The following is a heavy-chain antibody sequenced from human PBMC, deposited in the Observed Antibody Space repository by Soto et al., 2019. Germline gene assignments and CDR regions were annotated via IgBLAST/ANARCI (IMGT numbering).Heavy chain of an antibody. V-gene: IGHV3-30-3*01. J-gene: IGHJ4*02. CDR1: GFTFSSYA. CDR2: ISYDGSNK. CDR3: ARDPVASRGGDCRTFDY. Sequence: QVQLVESGGGVVQPGRSLRLSCAASGFTFSSYAMHWVRQAPGKGLEWGAVISYDGSNKYYADSVKGRFTISRDNSKNTPYPPMNSLRAEDTAVYYRARDPVASRGGDCRTFDYWGQGTLVTVSS. D-gene: IGHD2-21*02.